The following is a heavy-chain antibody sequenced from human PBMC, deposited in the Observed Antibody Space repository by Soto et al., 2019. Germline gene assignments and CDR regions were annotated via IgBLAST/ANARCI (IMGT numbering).Heavy chain of an antibody. CDR3: AAGGVAGTEISNWFDP. Sequence: ASVKVSCKVSGYTLTELSMHWVRQAPGKGLEWMGGFDPEDGETIYAQKFQGRVTMTEDTSTDTAYMELSSLRSEDTAVYYCAAGGVAGTEISNWFDPWGQGTLVTVSS. V-gene: IGHV1-24*01. CDR1: GYTLTELS. D-gene: IGHD6-19*01. CDR2: FDPEDGET. J-gene: IGHJ5*02.